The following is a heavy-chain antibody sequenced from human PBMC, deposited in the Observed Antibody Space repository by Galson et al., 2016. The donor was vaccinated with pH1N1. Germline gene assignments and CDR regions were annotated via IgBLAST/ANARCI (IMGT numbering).Heavy chain of an antibody. J-gene: IGHJ2*01. CDR1: GGSISVGDYY. Sequence: TLSLPCSVSGGSISVGDYYWSWTRQHPGKGLEWIGYIYHSGSTHYNPSLKSRVTISVDTSKNEFSLKLSSVTAADTASYYCARPDYVDVDLDDWYFDLWGRGTLVAVSS. CDR3: ARPDYVDVDLDDWYFDL. D-gene: IGHD4-17*01. V-gene: IGHV4-31*03. CDR2: IYHSGST.